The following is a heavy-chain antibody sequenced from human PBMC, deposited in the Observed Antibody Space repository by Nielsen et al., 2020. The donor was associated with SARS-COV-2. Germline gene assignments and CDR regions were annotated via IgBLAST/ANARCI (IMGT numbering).Heavy chain of an antibody. D-gene: IGHD1-26*01. Sequence: WIRQPPGKGLEWVGRIRNKAKSYATEYAASVKGRFTVSRDDSKNSLYLQMNSLKTEDTALYYCARGRLVGGTSYYYGMDVWGQGTTVTVSS. CDR2: IRNKAKSYAT. V-gene: IGHV3-72*01. J-gene: IGHJ6*02. CDR3: ARGRLVGGTSYYYGMDV.